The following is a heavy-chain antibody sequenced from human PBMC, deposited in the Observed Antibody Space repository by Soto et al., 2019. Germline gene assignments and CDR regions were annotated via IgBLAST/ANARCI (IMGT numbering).Heavy chain of an antibody. CDR2: IWYDGSYK. J-gene: IGHJ4*02. D-gene: IGHD6-6*01. CDR3: ARDLGSSGSIDY. V-gene: IGHV3-33*01. CDR1: GFIFSSYG. Sequence: PGGSLRLSCAASGFIFSSYGMHWVRQAPGKGLEWVAVIWYDGSYKYYAESVKGRFTISRDNSKNTLDLQMNSLGAEDTAVYYCARDLGSSGSIDYWGQGTLVTVSS.